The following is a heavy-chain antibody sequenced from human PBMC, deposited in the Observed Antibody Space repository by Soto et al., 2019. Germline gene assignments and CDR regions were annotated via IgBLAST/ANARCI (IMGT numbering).Heavy chain of an antibody. D-gene: IGHD4-17*01. CDR2: IYWDDDK. V-gene: IGHV2-5*02. CDR1: GFSLSTSGVG. CDR3: AHSQDYGGSYWYFDL. Sequence: QITLKESGPTLVKPTQTLTLTCTFSGFSLSTSGVGVGWIRQPPGKALEWLALIYWDDDKRYSPSLKSRLTIXXDXSXXQVVLTMTDMDPVDTATYYCAHSQDYGGSYWYFDLWGRGTLVTVSS. J-gene: IGHJ2*01.